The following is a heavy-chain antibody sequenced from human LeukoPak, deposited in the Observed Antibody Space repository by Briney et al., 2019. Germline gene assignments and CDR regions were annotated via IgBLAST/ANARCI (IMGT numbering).Heavy chain of an antibody. D-gene: IGHD3-10*01. Sequence: PSETLCLTCTVSGGSVSSGTYYRTWIRQPPGKGLESIAYISYNENTNYNPSLKSRLTISLDTSKNQFSLRLSSVTAADTAVYYCAREASLVRGIFITRYGLEVWGKGTTVTASS. J-gene: IGHJ6*04. CDR3: AREASLVRGIFITRYGLEV. V-gene: IGHV4-61*01. CDR1: GGSVSSGTYY. CDR2: ISYNENT.